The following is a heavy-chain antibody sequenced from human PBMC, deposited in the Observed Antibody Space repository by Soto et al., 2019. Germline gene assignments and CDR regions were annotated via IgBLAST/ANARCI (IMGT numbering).Heavy chain of an antibody. V-gene: IGHV4-59*01. CDR1: GDSITSYY. CDR3: ARTYSTGWLISI. CDR2: IHYNQST. J-gene: IGHJ4*02. D-gene: IGHD6-19*01. Sequence: SETLSLTCTVSGDSITSYYWSWIRQPPGKGLEWIGYIHYNQSTNYNPSLKSRVTLSLDTSKNQFYLKLNSVTAADTAVYYCARTYSTGWLISIWGQGTLVNVSS.